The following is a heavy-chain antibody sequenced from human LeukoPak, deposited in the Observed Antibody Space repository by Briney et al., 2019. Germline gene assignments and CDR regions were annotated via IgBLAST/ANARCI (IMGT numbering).Heavy chain of an antibody. V-gene: IGHV3-23*01. CDR1: GFTFSNYA. Sequence: PGGSLGLSCAASGFTFSNYAMSWVRQAPGKGLEWVSGISGGGGSTYYADSVKGRFTISRDNSKNTLYLQMNSLRAEDTAVYYRAKDRRYDILTGYRSPSSDYWGQGTLVTVSS. CDR2: ISGGGGST. D-gene: IGHD3-9*01. CDR3: AKDRRYDILTGYRSPSSDY. J-gene: IGHJ4*02.